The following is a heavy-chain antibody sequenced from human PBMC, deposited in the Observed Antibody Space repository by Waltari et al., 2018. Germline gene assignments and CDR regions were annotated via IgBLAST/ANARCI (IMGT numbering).Heavy chain of an antibody. CDR2: INEGGSGA. J-gene: IGHJ4*02. Sequence: EVQLVESGGGSVPPGGSLRLHCSVSGFSLITHWMNWVRQAPGKGLEWVGSINEGGSGAYYADSGRGRFTISRDNGKTSLYLQMNSLRSEDTAVYYCARDRGYLVHDYWGQGTLVTVSA. D-gene: IGHD1-26*01. CDR1: GFSLITHW. CDR3: ARDRGYLVHDY. V-gene: IGHV3-7*01.